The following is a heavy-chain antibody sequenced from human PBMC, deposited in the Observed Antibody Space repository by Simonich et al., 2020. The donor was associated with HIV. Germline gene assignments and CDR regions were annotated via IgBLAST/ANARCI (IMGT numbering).Heavy chain of an antibody. Sequence: QVQLQQWGAGLLKPSETLSLTCAVYGGSFSGYYWNWIRQPPGKGLEWIGEIKDSGSTNTNPSLKIRVTISVDTSKNQFSLKLSSVTAADTAVYYCARRRVTNGYFDYWGQGTLVTVSA. V-gene: IGHV4-34*01. D-gene: IGHD2-21*02. CDR1: GGSFSGYY. CDR2: IKDSGST. J-gene: IGHJ4*02. CDR3: ARRRVTNGYFDY.